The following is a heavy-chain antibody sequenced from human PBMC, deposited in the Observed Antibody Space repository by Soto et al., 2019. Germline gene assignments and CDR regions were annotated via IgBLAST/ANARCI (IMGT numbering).Heavy chain of an antibody. J-gene: IGHJ3*02. CDR1: GFTFSSYS. CDR3: ARDTNAVAGSSNAFDI. Sequence: EVQLVESGGGLVKPGGSLRLSCAASGFTFSSYSMNWVRQAPGKGLEWVSSISSSSSYIYYADSVKGRFTISRDNAKNSLYLQMNSLRAEDTAVYYCARDTNAVAGSSNAFDIWGQGTMVTVSS. V-gene: IGHV3-21*01. D-gene: IGHD6-19*01. CDR2: ISSSSSYI.